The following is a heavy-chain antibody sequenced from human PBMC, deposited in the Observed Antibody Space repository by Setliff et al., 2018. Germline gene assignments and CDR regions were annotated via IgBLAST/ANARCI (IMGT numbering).Heavy chain of an antibody. V-gene: IGHV3-74*01. J-gene: IGHJ4*02. CDR2: ISGGDSST. D-gene: IGHD3-16*01. Sequence: GGSLRLSCEGSGFIFSKAWMTWVRQAPGKGLEWVSSISGGDSSTNYADSVKGRFTISRDNAKNAVYLQMNSLRAEDTAVYYCARNYGDYWGQGTLVTVSS. CDR1: GFIFSKAW. CDR3: ARNYGDY.